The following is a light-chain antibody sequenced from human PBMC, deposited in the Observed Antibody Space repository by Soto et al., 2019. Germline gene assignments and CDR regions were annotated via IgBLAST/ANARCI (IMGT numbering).Light chain of an antibody. Sequence: QSVLTQPPSVSGTPGQRVTLSCSGSTRNIGDHTVTWYQLLPGTAPKVIVYVNNKRPSGVPDRFAGSKSGTSASLAISGLQAKDEADYYCAAWDGNLEGHVFGPGIKVTVL. V-gene: IGLV1-44*01. CDR2: VNN. J-gene: IGLJ1*01. CDR1: TRNIGDHT. CDR3: AAWDGNLEGHV.